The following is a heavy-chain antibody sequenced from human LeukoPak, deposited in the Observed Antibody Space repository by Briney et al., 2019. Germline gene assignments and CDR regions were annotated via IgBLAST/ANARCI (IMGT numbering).Heavy chain of an antibody. J-gene: IGHJ4*02. D-gene: IGHD6-13*01. CDR2: ISSSSSTI. V-gene: IGHV3-48*02. Sequence: PGGSLRLSCVVSGFTFSPYSMNWVRQAPGKGLEWVSDISSSSSTIYYADSVKGRFTISRDNAKNSLYLQMNSLRDEDTAVYYCARDLFTYSSSWYVPYDYWGQGTLVTVSS. CDR3: ARDLFTYSSSWYVPYDY. CDR1: GFTFSPYS.